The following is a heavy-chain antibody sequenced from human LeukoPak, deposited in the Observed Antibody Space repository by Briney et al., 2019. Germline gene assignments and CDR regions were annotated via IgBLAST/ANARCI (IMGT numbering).Heavy chain of an antibody. Sequence: GGSLRLSCAASGFTFSSYGMHWVRQAPGKGLEWVAVISYDGSNKYYADSVKGRFTISRDNSKNTLYLQMNSLRAEDTAVYYCAREQPGSYSYYYYGMDVWGQGTTVTVSS. J-gene: IGHJ6*02. D-gene: IGHD3-10*01. CDR3: AREQPGSYSYYYYGMDV. CDR2: ISYDGSNK. CDR1: GFTFSSYG. V-gene: IGHV3-30*19.